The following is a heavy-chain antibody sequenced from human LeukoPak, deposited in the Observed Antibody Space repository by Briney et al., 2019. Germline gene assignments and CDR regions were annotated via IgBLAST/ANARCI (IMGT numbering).Heavy chain of an antibody. J-gene: IGHJ3*02. D-gene: IGHD3-10*01. CDR2: IDPSDSYT. CDR3: ARHVVLLWFGESYAFDI. CDR1: GYSFTSYW. V-gene: IGHV5-10-1*01. Sequence: GESLRISCKGSGYSFTSYWISWVRQMPGKGLEWMGRIDPSDSYTNYSPSFQGHVTISADKSISTAYLQWSSLKAPDTAMYYCARHVVLLWFGESYAFDIWGQGTMVTVSS.